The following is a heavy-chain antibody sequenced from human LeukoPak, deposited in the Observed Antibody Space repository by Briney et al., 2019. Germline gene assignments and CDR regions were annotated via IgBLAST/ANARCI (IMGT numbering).Heavy chain of an antibody. D-gene: IGHD3-22*01. Sequence: GGSLRLSCAASGFTFRSYAMTWVRQVPGKGLEWVSAISASGDNTYYAHSVKGRFTISRDNSKSTLYLQMNTLRAEDTAVYYCAKDVERDHFDTTGPFDYWGQGTLVTVSS. CDR1: GFTFRSYA. J-gene: IGHJ4*02. V-gene: IGHV3-23*01. CDR2: ISASGDNT. CDR3: AKDVERDHFDTTGPFDY.